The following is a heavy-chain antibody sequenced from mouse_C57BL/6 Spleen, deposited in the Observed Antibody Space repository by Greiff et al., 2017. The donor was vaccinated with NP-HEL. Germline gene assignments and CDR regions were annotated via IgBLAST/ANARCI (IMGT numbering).Heavy chain of an antibody. CDR2: IYPSDSET. CDR1: GYTFTSYW. Sequence: VQLQQPGAELVRPGSSVKLSCKASGYTFTSYWMDWVKQRPGQGLEWIGNIYPSDSETHYNQKFKDKATLTVDKSSSTAYMQLSSLTSEDSAVYYCASNYYGSTLDYWGQGTTLTVSS. CDR3: ASNYYGSTLDY. J-gene: IGHJ2*01. V-gene: IGHV1-61*01. D-gene: IGHD1-1*01.